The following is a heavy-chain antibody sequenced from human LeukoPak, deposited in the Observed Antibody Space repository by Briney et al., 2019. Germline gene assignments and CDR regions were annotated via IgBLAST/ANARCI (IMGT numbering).Heavy chain of an antibody. J-gene: IGHJ4*02. CDR2: IIPIFGTA. Sequence: GASVKVSCKASGGTFSSYAISWVRQAPGQGLEWMGGIIPIFGTANYAQKFQGRVTITADESTSTAYMELSSLRSEDTAVYYCARARELYDFWSGYYNTGFDYWGQGTLVTVSS. CDR1: GGTFSSYA. V-gene: IGHV1-69*13. CDR3: ARARELYDFWSGYYNTGFDY. D-gene: IGHD3-3*01.